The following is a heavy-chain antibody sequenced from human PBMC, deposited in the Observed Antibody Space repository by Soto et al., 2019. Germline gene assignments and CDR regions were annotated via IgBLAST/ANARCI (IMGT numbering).Heavy chain of an antibody. CDR1: AYTFTSYH. V-gene: IGHV1-18*04. D-gene: IGHD2-8*01. Sequence: QAQLEQSGPEVKRPGASLKVSCKASAYTFTSYHISWVRQAPGQGLEWIGWINAFDDDTNYSQKCQDRVTMTAHSSTDTAYLDLRSLGSDDTAIYYCARNLYGRAFDIWGQGTMVTVSS. CDR3: ARNLYGRAFDI. J-gene: IGHJ3*02. CDR2: INAFDDDT.